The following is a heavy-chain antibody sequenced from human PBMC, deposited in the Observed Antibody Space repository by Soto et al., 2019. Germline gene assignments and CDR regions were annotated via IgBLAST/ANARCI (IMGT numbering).Heavy chain of an antibody. D-gene: IGHD2-15*01. CDR2: ISSSSYI. J-gene: IGHJ4*02. V-gene: IGHV3-21*01. CDR3: ARDHPPVVVVAATPDS. Sequence: HQAPGKGLEWVSSISSSSYIYYADSVKGRFTISRDNAKNSLYLQMNSLRAEDTAVYYCARDHPPVVVVAATPDSWCQVTLVTVS.